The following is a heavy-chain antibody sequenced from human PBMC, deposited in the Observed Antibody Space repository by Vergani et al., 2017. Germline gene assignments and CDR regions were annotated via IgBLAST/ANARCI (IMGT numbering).Heavy chain of an antibody. Sequence: QVQLVESGGGVVQPGRSLRLSCAASGFTFSSYGMHWVRQAPGKGLEWVAVIWYDGSNKYYADSVKGRFTISRDNSKNTLYLQMNSLRAEDTAEYYCAKDRGPYYYGSGSYSDLFDYWGQGTLVTVSS. J-gene: IGHJ4*02. CDR2: IWYDGSNK. V-gene: IGHV3-33*06. CDR3: AKDRGPYYYGSGSYSDLFDY. D-gene: IGHD3-10*01. CDR1: GFTFSSYG.